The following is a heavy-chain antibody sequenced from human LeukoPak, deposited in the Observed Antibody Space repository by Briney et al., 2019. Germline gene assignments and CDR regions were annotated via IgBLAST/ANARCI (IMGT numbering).Heavy chain of an antibody. CDR2: INPNSGGT. D-gene: IGHD5-12*01. CDR3: ATLDIVATTLGY. V-gene: IGHV1-2*02. Sequence: ASVKVSCKASGYTFTGYYMHWVRQAPGQGLEWMGWINPNSGGTNYAQKFQGRVTMTRDTSISTAYMELSRLGSDDTAVYYCATLDIVATTLGYWGQGTLVTVSS. J-gene: IGHJ4*02. CDR1: GYTFTGYY.